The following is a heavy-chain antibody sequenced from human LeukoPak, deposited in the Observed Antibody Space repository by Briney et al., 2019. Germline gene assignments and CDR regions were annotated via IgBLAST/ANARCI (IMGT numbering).Heavy chain of an antibody. CDR3: ASEGHYGSGMARAVDY. CDR1: GFTFSSYS. V-gene: IGHV3-21*01. Sequence: GGSLRLSCAASGFTFSSYSMNWVRQAPGKGLEWVSSISSSSSYIYYADSVKGRFTISRDNAKNSLYLQMNSLRAEDTAVYYCASEGHYGSGMARAVDYWGQGTLVTVSS. J-gene: IGHJ4*02. CDR2: ISSSSSYI. D-gene: IGHD3-10*01.